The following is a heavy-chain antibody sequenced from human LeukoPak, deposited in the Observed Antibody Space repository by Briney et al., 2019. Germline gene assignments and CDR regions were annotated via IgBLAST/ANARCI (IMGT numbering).Heavy chain of an antibody. CDR3: ARNSILRFFDT. J-gene: IGHJ5*02. CDR2: IKQDGSDK. D-gene: IGHD3-3*01. CDR1: GFTFRSYW. Sequence: GGSLRLPCAASGFTFRSYWMSWVRQAPGKGLEWVANIKQDGSDKYYVDSVKGRFTISRDNAKNSLYLEMNSLRAEDTAVFYCARNSILRFFDTWGQGILVTVSS. V-gene: IGHV3-7*03.